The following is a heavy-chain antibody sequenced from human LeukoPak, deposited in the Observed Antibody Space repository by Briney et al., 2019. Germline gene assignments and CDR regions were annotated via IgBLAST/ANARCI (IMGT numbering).Heavy chain of an antibody. CDR2: ISADGIRT. D-gene: IGHD2/OR15-2a*01. V-gene: IGHV3-74*01. Sequence: GGSLRLSCEASGFTFSRSDMIWVRQAPGKGPEWVSLISADGIRTTYADSVKGRFIISRDNAKNTLYLQMSSLRAEDTAVYYCTRGISYTMNIWGQGTTVTVSS. CDR1: GFTFSRSD. J-gene: IGHJ6*02. CDR3: TRGISYTMNI.